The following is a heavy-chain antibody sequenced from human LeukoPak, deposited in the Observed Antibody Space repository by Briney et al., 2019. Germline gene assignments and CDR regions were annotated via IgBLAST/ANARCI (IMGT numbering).Heavy chain of an antibody. J-gene: IGHJ4*02. CDR2: IYPGDSDT. Sequence: GESLKISCKGSGYSFTGYWIGWVRQMPGKGLEWMGIIYPGDSDTRYSPSFQGQVTISADKSISTAYLQWSSLKASDTAMYYCARQMRPDFWSGYYGYWGQGTLVTVSS. CDR3: ARQMRPDFWSGYYGY. CDR1: GYSFTGYW. V-gene: IGHV5-51*01. D-gene: IGHD3-3*01.